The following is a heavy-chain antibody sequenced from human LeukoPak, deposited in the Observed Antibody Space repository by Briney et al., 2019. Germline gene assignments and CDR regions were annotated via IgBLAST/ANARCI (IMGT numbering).Heavy chain of an antibody. CDR1: GGSISSYY. CDR3: ARVDSSSPPYYYYYGMDV. CDR2: IYYSGSI. J-gene: IGHJ6*02. V-gene: IGHV4-59*01. D-gene: IGHD6-6*01. Sequence: PSETLSLTCTVSGGSISSYYWSWIRQPPGKGLKWIGYIYYSGSINYNPSLKSRVTISVDTSKNQFSLRLSSVTAADTAVYYCARVDSSSPPYYYYYGMDVWGQGTTVTVSS.